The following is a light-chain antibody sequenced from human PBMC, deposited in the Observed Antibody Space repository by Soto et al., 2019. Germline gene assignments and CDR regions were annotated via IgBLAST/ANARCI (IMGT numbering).Light chain of an antibody. CDR2: EVS. CDR3: SSYTSSGTYV. V-gene: IGLV2-14*01. Sequence: QSALTQPASVSGPPGQSITISCTATSSDVGGYGSVSWYQQHPGKAPKLMIYEVSNRPSGVSNRFSGSKSGNTASLTISGLQAEDDADYYCSSYTSSGTYVFGTGTKVTVL. J-gene: IGLJ1*01. CDR1: SSDVGGYGS.